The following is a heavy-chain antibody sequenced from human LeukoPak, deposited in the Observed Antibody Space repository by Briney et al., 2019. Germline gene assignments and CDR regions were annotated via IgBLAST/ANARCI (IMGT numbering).Heavy chain of an antibody. CDR2: ISSSSSYI. Sequence: GGSLRLSCAASGFTFSSYSMNWVRQAPGKGLEWVSSISSSSSYIYYADSVKGRFTISRDNAKSSLYLQMNSLRAEDTAVYYCARDDETDIVVVPAATSVAFDIWGQGTMVTVSS. J-gene: IGHJ3*02. CDR3: ARDDETDIVVVPAATSVAFDI. V-gene: IGHV3-21*01. CDR1: GFTFSSYS. D-gene: IGHD2-2*01.